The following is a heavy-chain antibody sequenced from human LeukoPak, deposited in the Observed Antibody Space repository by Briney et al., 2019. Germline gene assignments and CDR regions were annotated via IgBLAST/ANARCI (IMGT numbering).Heavy chain of an antibody. J-gene: IGHJ4*02. CDR3: ARGIVGNDY. V-gene: IGHV3-48*01. CDR1: GFTFSSYS. CDR2: ISSRSSTI. D-gene: IGHD3-22*01. Sequence: GESLRLSCAGSGFTFSSYSMNWVRQAAGEGMEWGSYISSRSSTIYYGDSVKGGCTICRDKDKKSLCMEMNRQRGEETGVYDGARGIVGNDYWGQGTLVTVSS.